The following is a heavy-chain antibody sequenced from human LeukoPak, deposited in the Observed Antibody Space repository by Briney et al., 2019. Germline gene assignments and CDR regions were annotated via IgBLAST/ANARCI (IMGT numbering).Heavy chain of an antibody. J-gene: IGHJ4*02. V-gene: IGHV4-59*01. CDR3: ASSHSYDSSGSIDY. CDR1: GGSISSYY. D-gene: IGHD3-22*01. Sequence: SETLSLTCTVSGGSISSYYWSWIRQPPGKGLGWIGYIYYSGSTNYNPSLKSRVTISVDTSKNQFSLKLSSVTAADTAVYYCASSHSYDSSGSIDYWGQGTLVTVSS. CDR2: IYYSGST.